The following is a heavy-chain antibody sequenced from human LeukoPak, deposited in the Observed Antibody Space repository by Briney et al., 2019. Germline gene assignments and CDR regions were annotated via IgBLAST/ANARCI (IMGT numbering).Heavy chain of an antibody. CDR2: INPSGGST. Sequence: GASVKVSCKASGYTFTSYYMHWVRQAPGQGLEWMGIINPSGGSTNYAQKLQGRVTMTTDTSTSTAYMELRSLRSDDTAVYYCARDGGVLRFLEWFNYGMDVWGQGTTVTVSS. J-gene: IGHJ6*02. CDR1: GYTFTSYY. CDR3: ARDGGVLRFLEWFNYGMDV. D-gene: IGHD3-3*01. V-gene: IGHV1-46*01.